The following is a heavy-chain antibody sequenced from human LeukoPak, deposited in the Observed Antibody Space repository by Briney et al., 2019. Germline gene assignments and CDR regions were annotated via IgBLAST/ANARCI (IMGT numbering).Heavy chain of an antibody. CDR2: IYYSGST. CDR3: ARHGKQWLVHFDY. CDR1: GGSISSYY. V-gene: IGHV4-59*08. D-gene: IGHD6-19*01. J-gene: IGHJ4*02. Sequence: SETLSLTCTVSGGSISSYYWSWIRQPPGKGLEWIGYIYYSGSTNYNPSLKSRVTISVDTSKNQFSLKLSSVTAADTAVYYCARHGKQWLVHFDYWGQGTLVTVSS.